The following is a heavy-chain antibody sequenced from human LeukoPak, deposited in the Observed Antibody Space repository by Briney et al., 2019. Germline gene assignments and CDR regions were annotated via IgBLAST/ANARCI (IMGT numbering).Heavy chain of an antibody. CDR2: ISSSGSTI. CDR3: ARGHGRSSSWNPPNFEY. V-gene: IGHV3-11*04. D-gene: IGHD6-13*01. Sequence: PGGSLRLSCAASGFTFSDYYMSWIRQAPGKGLEWVSYISSSGSTIYYADSVKGRFTISRDNAKNLLYLQMNSLGAEDTAVYYCARGHGRSSSWNPPNFEYWGQGSLVTVSS. CDR1: GFTFSDYY. J-gene: IGHJ4*02.